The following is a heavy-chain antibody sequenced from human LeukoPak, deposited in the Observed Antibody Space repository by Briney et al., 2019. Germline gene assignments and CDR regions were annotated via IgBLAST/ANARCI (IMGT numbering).Heavy chain of an antibody. J-gene: IGHJ5*02. V-gene: IGHV3-74*01. CDR2: INSDGINT. D-gene: IGHD3-22*01. CDR3: ARDLGQYYDTSDNWFDP. Sequence: GGSLRLSCAASGFTFSNYWMHWVRQAPGKGLVWVSRINSDGINTSYADSVKGRFTISRDNAKNTLNLQMNSLRAEDTAVYYCARDLGQYYDTSDNWFDPWGRGTLVTVPS. CDR1: GFTFSNYW.